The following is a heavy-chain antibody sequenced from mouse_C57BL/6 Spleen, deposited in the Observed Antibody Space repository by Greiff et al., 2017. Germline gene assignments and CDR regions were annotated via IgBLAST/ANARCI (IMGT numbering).Heavy chain of an antibody. V-gene: IGHV2-3*01. CDR1: GFSFTSYG. CDR3: AKPVDPNYYAMDY. Sequence: VQRVESGPGLVAPSPSLSITCTVSGFSFTSYGVSWVRQPPGKGLEWLGVIWGDGSTNYHSALISSLSTSKDNSKSQVFLKLNSLQTDDTATYYCAKPVDPNYYAMDYWGQGTSVTVSS. CDR2: IWGDGST. J-gene: IGHJ4*01.